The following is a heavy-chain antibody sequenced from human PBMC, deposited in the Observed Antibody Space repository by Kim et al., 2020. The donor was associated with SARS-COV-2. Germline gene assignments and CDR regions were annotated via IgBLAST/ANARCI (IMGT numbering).Heavy chain of an antibody. V-gene: IGHV4-59*13. J-gene: IGHJ4*02. CDR1: GGSISSYY. CDR3: AREDGSGSQIFDY. D-gene: IGHD3-10*01. Sequence: SETLSLTCTVSGGSISSYYWSWIRQPPGKGLEWIGYIYYSGSTNYNPSLKSRVTISVDTSKNQFSLKLSSVTAADTAVYYCAREDGSGSQIFDYWGQGTLVTVSS. CDR2: IYYSGST.